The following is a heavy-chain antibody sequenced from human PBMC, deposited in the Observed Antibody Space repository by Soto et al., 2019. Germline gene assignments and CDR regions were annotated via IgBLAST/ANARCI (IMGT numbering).Heavy chain of an antibody. J-gene: IGHJ4*02. V-gene: IGHV4-59*01. D-gene: IGHD6-6*01. CDR3: ARVGGLAARTFDY. CDR2: IYYSGST. CDR1: GGSISDFY. Sequence: SETLSLTCTVSGGSISDFYWSWIRQPPGEGLEWIGYIYYSGSTNYNPSLKSRVTISVDTSKNQFSLNLRSMSPADTAVYYCARVGGLAARTFDYWGPGTLVTVSS.